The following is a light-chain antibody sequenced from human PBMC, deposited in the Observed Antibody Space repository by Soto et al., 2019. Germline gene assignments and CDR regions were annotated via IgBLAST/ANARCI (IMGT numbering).Light chain of an antibody. Sequence: EVVMTQSPATLSVSLGDRATLSCRASQSVSSYLAWYQQKPGQAPRLLIYGASTRATGIPARFSGSGSGTDFTLTISSLQSEDFAVYSCQQYNNWPLTFGGGTKV. J-gene: IGKJ4*01. CDR2: GAS. CDR3: QQYNNWPLT. CDR1: QSVSSY. V-gene: IGKV3-15*01.